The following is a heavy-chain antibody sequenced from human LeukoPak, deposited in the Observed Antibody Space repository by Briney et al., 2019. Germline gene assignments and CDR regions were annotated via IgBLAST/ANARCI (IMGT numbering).Heavy chain of an antibody. V-gene: IGHV4-39*07. D-gene: IGHD5-24*01. Sequence: SETLSLTCSVSGGSISSSSYYWGWIRQPPGRGLEYIGSMFYSGSTYYNPSLKSRVTISVDTSKNQFSLKLNSVTAADTAVYYCAREGRYRYGYNEYHSYMDIWGKGTTVTVSS. CDR1: GGSISSSSYY. CDR2: MFYSGST. J-gene: IGHJ6*03. CDR3: AREGRYRYGYNEYHSYMDI.